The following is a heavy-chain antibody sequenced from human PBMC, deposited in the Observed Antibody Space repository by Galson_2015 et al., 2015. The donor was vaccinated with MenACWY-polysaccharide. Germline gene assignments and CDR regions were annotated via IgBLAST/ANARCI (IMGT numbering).Heavy chain of an antibody. CDR3: ARGRVGQIDRYYFDY. J-gene: IGHJ4*02. D-gene: IGHD3-22*01. V-gene: IGHV1-8*01. CDR2: MNSNSGNT. CDR1: GYTFINND. Sequence: SVKVSCKASGYTFINNDINWVRQATGQGLEWMGWMNSNSGNTGYAQTFQGRVTMTRDTSISTAYMELSGLRSDDTAVYYCARGRVGQIDRYYFDYWGQGTLVSVSS.